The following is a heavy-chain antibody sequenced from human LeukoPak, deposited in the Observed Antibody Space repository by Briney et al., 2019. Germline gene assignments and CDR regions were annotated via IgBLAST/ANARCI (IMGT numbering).Heavy chain of an antibody. J-gene: IGHJ4*02. CDR3: ARGGLWGGGYNY. Sequence: SETLSLTCGVYGGSFSGYYWTWIRQPPGKGLEWIGEISHNGSTNYNPSLKSRVTISVDTSKSQFSLKLSSVTAAGTAVYYCARGGLWGGGYNYWGQGTLVTVSS. D-gene: IGHD5-12*01. V-gene: IGHV4-34*01. CDR2: ISHNGST. CDR1: GGSFSGYY.